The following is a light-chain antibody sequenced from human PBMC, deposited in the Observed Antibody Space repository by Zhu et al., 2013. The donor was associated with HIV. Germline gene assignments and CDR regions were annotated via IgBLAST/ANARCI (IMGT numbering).Light chain of an antibody. CDR1: QSVSSSH. CDR3: QQYNNWLS. CDR2: GVS. J-gene: IGKJ4*01. V-gene: IGKV3-20*01. Sequence: EIVLTQSPGTLSLSPGEGATLSCRASQSVSSSHLAWYQQKPGQAPRLLIYGVSIRATGIPDRFSGSGSGTDFTLAISRLEPEDFAVYYCQQYNNWLSFGGGTKVEIK.